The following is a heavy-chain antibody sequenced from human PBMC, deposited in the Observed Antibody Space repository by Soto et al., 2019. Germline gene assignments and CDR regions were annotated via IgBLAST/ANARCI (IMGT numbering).Heavy chain of an antibody. CDR1: GYTFTTHY. Sequence: QVQLVQSGTEVKKPGASVNVSCKASGYTFTTHYMHWVRQAPGQGLEWMGIINPSGGRTTYALKFQGRVTLTRDTSTNTVYVELASLRSEDTATYFCARAGENYGSGTFSPPLRYYVNSWGQGTRVTVSS. CDR2: INPSGGRT. CDR3: ARAGENYGSGTFSPPLRYYVNS. J-gene: IGHJ4*02. V-gene: IGHV1-46*01. D-gene: IGHD3-10*01.